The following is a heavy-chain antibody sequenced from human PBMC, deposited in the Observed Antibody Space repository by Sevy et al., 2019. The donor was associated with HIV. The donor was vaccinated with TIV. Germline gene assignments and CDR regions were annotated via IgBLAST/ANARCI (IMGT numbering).Heavy chain of an antibody. CDR3: ARFPPERAFDI. CDR2: ISYEGSNQ. CDR1: GVAFSSYA. V-gene: IGHV3-30*04. Sequence: GGSLRLSCAASGVAFSSYAMHWVRQAPDKGLEWVAVISYEGSNQEYADSVKGRFTISRDNSKNTLYLQMNSLRVEDTAVYYCARFPPERAFDIWGQGTMVTVSS. J-gene: IGHJ3*02.